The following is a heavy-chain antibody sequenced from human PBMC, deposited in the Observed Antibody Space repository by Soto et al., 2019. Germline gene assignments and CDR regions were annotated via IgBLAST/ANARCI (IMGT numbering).Heavy chain of an antibody. CDR1: GDSISSASYF. J-gene: IGHJ4*02. Sequence: PSETLSLTCTVSGDSISSASYFWGWIRQPPGKGLEWIGSVYFVGNSYYNPSLKSRVTISVDTSKNQFSLRLSSVTAADSAVYYCARHHCSSIACYYDYWGPGTLVTVSS. CDR3: ARHHCSSIACYYDY. CDR2: VYFVGNS. V-gene: IGHV4-39*01. D-gene: IGHD2-2*01.